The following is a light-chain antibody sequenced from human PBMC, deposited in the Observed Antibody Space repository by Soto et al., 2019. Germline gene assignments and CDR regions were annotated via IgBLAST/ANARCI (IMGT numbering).Light chain of an antibody. V-gene: IGKV1-33*01. CDR3: QQYIYLPLT. CDR1: QDIFNY. J-gene: IGKJ4*01. Sequence: DIQMTQSPSSLSASVVDRVTINCQASQDIFNYLNWYQQKPGKAPKLLICEASTLETGVPSRFSGGGSGTHFTFTISSLQPEDFATYYCQQYIYLPLTFGGGTKVDIK. CDR2: EAS.